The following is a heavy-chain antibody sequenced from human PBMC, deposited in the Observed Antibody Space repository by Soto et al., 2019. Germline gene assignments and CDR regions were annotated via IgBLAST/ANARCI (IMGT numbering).Heavy chain of an antibody. D-gene: IGHD6-13*01. CDR2: IDPSDSSN. CDR1: GSSFTSYL. V-gene: IGHV5-10-1*01. Sequence: PGESLNISCKCSGSSFTSYLISWVRQMPGKGLEWMGRIDPSDSSNNYSPFLQSHITISAAKSISTAYLQCSSLKASATAMYYCARDLIASAGTENYYYYFGMDVWGQGTTVTVSS. CDR3: ARDLIASAGTENYYYYFGMDV. J-gene: IGHJ6*02.